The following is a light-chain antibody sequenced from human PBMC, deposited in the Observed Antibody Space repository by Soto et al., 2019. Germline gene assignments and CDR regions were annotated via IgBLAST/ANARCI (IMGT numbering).Light chain of an antibody. Sequence: DIPMTQSPSSLSASVGDRVTITCRASQSIRSYLNWYQQKPAKAPELLIYEATSLQSGVPTRFSGSGSGTDFTLTISSLQPEDSATYYCQQSYTTPFTFGPGTKVDIK. CDR3: QQSYTTPFT. CDR2: EAT. J-gene: IGKJ3*01. V-gene: IGKV1-39*01. CDR1: QSIRSY.